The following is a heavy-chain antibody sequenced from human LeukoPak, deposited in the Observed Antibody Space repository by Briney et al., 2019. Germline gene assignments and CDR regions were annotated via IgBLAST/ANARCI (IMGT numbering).Heavy chain of an antibody. CDR3: ARGVAARPGLVTYSFDY. Sequence: GASVKVSCKASGYTFTGYYMHWGRQAPGQGLEWMGWINPNSGGTNYAQKFQGRVTMTRDTSISTAYMELSRLRSDDTAVYYCARGVAARPGLVTYSFDYWGQGTLVTVSS. V-gene: IGHV1-2*02. CDR1: GYTFTGYY. CDR2: INPNSGGT. J-gene: IGHJ4*02. D-gene: IGHD6-6*01.